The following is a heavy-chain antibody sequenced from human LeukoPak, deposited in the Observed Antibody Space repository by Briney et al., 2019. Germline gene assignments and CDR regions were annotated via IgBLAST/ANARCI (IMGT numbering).Heavy chain of an antibody. CDR2: INHSGST. CDR3: ARGPDLTTVTTIDY. CDR1: GGSFSGYY. Sequence: PSETLSLTCAVYGGSFSGYYWSWIRQPPGKGLEWIGEINHSGSTNYNPSLKSRATISVDTSKNQFSLKLSSVTAADTAVYYCARGPDLTTVTTIDYWGQGTLVTVSS. D-gene: IGHD4-17*01. V-gene: IGHV4-34*01. J-gene: IGHJ4*02.